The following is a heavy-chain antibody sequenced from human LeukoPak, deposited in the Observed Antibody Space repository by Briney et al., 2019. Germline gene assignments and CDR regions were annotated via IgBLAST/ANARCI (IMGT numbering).Heavy chain of an antibody. V-gene: IGHV3-33*01. CDR3: ARALSVDSGWFYFHF. J-gene: IGHJ4*02. D-gene: IGHD6-19*01. CDR2: IRFDASDT. CDR1: GFTFRNHG. Sequence: GRSLRLSCAASGFTFRNHGMHWVRQAPGKGLEWLAFIRFDASDTFYAASMKGRFTISRDNSKNTLSLQLNSLKAEDTGLYYCARALSVDSGWFYFHFWGQGTLVTVSS.